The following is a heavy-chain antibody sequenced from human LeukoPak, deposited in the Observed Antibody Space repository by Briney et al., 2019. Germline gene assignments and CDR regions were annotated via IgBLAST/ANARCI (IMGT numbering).Heavy chain of an antibody. CDR3: AIFYGSGRYYFDY. J-gene: IGHJ4*02. D-gene: IGHD3-10*01. Sequence: ASVKVSCKASGYTFTGYYMHWVRQAPGQGLEWMGRINPNSGGTNYAQKFQGRVTMTRDTSISTAYMELSRLRSDDTAVYYCAIFYGSGRYYFDYWGQGTLVTVSS. CDR2: INPNSGGT. CDR1: GYTFTGYY. V-gene: IGHV1-2*06.